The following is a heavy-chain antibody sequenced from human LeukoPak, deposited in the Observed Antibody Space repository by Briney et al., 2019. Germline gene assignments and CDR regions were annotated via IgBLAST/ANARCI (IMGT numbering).Heavy chain of an antibody. Sequence: GGSLRLSCAASGFTFGNAWMNWVRQAPGKGLEWVSAIGTAGDTYYPGSVKGRFTISRENAKNSLYLQMNSLRAEDTAVYYCARGTLKGSSGWYGAFDIWGQGTMVTVSS. V-gene: IGHV3-13*01. CDR3: ARGTLKGSSGWYGAFDI. CDR2: IGTAGDT. D-gene: IGHD6-19*01. J-gene: IGHJ3*02. CDR1: GFTFGNAW.